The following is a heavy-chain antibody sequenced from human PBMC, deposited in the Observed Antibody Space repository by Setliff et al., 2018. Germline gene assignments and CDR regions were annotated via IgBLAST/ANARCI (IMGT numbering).Heavy chain of an antibody. CDR3: AILGYCSGGSCFGYFDY. CDR2: IYHSGST. J-gene: IGHJ4*02. CDR1: GGSFSDYY. Sequence: LSLTCAAYGGSFSDYYWGWIRQPPGKGLEWIGSIYHSGSTYYNPSLKSRVTISVDTSKNQFSLKLSSVTAADTAVYYCAILGYCSGGSCFGYFDYWGQGTLVTVSS. V-gene: IGHV4-38-2*01. D-gene: IGHD2-15*01.